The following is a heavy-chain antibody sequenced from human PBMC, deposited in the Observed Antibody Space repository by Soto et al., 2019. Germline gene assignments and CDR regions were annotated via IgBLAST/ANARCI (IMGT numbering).Heavy chain of an antibody. CDR3: ARWAATGTKRGAYYYYGMDV. D-gene: IGHD6-13*01. CDR1: GGSISSSSYY. CDR2: IYYSGST. V-gene: IGHV4-39*01. J-gene: IGHJ6*02. Sequence: SETLSLTCTVSGGSISSSSYYWGWIRQPPGKGLEWIGSIYYSGSTYYNPSLKSRVTISVDTSKNQFSLKLSSVTAADTAVYYCARWAATGTKRGAYYYYGMDVWGQGTTVTVSS.